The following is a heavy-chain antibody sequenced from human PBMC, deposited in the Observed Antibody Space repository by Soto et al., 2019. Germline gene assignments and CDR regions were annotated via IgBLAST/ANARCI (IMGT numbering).Heavy chain of an antibody. CDR1: GYTFTSYY. V-gene: IGHV1-46*01. D-gene: IGHD3-3*01. CDR2: INPSGGST. Sequence: ASVKVSCKASGYTFTSYYMHWVRQAPGQGLEWMGIINPSGGSTSYAQKFQGRVTMTRDTSTSTVYMELSSLRSEDTAVYYCAGDLSRDLWSVYSRHYGMDVWGQGTTVTVSS. CDR3: AGDLSRDLWSVYSRHYGMDV. J-gene: IGHJ6*02.